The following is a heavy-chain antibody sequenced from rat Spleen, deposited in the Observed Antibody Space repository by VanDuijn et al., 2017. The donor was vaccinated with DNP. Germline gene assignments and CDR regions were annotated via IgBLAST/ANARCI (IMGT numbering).Heavy chain of an antibody. Sequence: EVQLQESGPGLVKPSQSLSLTCSVTGYSITNNYWGWIRKFPGNNMEWIGHISYSGRTTYNPSLKSRISITRDTSKNQFFLQLNSVTTEDTATYYCATETNYYSGDVGYFDYWGQGLIVTVSS. CDR3: ATETNYYSGDVGYFDY. J-gene: IGHJ2*01. D-gene: IGHD1-1*01. CDR1: GYSITNNY. CDR2: ISYSGRT. V-gene: IGHV3-1*01.